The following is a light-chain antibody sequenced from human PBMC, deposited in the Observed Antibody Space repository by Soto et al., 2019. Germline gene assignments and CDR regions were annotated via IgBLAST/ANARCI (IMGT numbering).Light chain of an antibody. Sequence: EIVLTQSPGTLSLSPGERATLSCRASQSVRSTYLAWYQQKPGQAPRLLIYGASSRATGIPDRFSGSGSGTDFTLTISRLEPEDWAVYYCQQYGNSPLTFGGGTKVEIK. CDR1: QSVRSTY. CDR2: GAS. CDR3: QQYGNSPLT. V-gene: IGKV3-20*01. J-gene: IGKJ4*01.